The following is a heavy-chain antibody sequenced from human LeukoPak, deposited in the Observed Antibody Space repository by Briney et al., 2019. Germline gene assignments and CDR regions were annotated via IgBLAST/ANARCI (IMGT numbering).Heavy chain of an antibody. CDR2: ISGGGDST. V-gene: IGHV3-23*01. CDR3: ARRTPYCSSTSCYFDY. D-gene: IGHD2-2*01. Sequence: GGSLRLSCAASGFTFSNYAMSWVRQAPGKGLEWVSAISGGGDSTYYVDSVKGRFTISRDNSKNTLYLQMNSLRAEDTAVYYCARRTPYCSSTSCYFDYWGQGTLVTVSS. J-gene: IGHJ4*02. CDR1: GFTFSNYA.